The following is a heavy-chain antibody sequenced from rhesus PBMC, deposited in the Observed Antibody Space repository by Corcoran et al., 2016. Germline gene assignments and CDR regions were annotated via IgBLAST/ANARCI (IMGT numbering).Heavy chain of an antibody. Sequence: QLQVQESGPGLVKPSETLSVTFAVSGGSIRSCYWIWIRYAPGKGLEGIRYRDVPGSQTNTNPSLKRRVTLSVDTYKNLFSLILSSVTAADTAVYYCAKQFPYGGNWRRFHVWGPGVLVTVS. CDR1: GGSIRSCY. CDR2: RDVPGSQT. CDR3: AKQFPYGGNWRRFHV. J-gene: IGHJ5-1*01. V-gene: IGHV4-169*01. D-gene: IGHD6-37*01.